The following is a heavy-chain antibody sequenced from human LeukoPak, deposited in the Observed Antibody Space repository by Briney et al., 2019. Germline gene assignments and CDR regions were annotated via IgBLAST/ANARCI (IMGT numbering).Heavy chain of an antibody. CDR2: INLDGHT. Sequence: SETLSLTCSVSSYSFSSAYYWGWIRQAPGTGLEWIGSINLDGHTYYNSSLKSRVAISVDTSKNQFSLKLSSVTAADTAVYYCARLLRVGYCSTTTCNWFDPWGQGTLVTVSS. V-gene: IGHV4-38-2*02. J-gene: IGHJ5*02. CDR1: SYSFSSAYY. D-gene: IGHD2-2*03. CDR3: ARLLRVGYCSTTTCNWFDP.